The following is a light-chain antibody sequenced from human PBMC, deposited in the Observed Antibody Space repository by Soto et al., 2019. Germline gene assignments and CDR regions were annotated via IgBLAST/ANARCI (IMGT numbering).Light chain of an antibody. CDR3: HQYGSSPRT. Sequence: EIVLTQSPGTLSLSPGERATLSCRTSQSVSSSYLAWYQQKPGQAPRLLIYGASSRATGIPDRFSGSGSGTDFTLTISIREPEDVAVYDCHQYGSSPRTFGQGTKVVLK. CDR1: QSVSSSY. CDR2: GAS. J-gene: IGKJ1*01. V-gene: IGKV3-20*01.